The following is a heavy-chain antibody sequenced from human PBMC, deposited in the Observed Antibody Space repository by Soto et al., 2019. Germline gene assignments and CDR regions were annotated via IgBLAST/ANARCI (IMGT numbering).Heavy chain of an antibody. CDR3: ARDSEKYSYGHNDY. Sequence: QVQLQESGPGLVKPSETLSLTCTVSGGSVSSGNFYWSWIRQPPGKGLEWIGHIFHSGSTKYNPSLKSRVTISLDTSKHQFSLNLTSVTAADTAVYYCARDSEKYSYGHNDYWGQGTLVTVSS. D-gene: IGHD5-18*01. J-gene: IGHJ4*02. CDR1: GGSVSSGNFY. CDR2: IFHSGST. V-gene: IGHV4-61*01.